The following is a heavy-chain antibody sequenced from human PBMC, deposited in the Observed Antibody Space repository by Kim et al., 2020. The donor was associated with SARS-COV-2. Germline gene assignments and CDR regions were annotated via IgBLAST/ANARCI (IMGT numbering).Heavy chain of an antibody. CDR3: ARERRAYGDYRYYYYGMDV. D-gene: IGHD4-17*01. CDR2: ISSSGSTI. J-gene: IGHJ6*02. Sequence: GGSLRLSCAASGFTFSSYEMNWVRQAPGKGLEWVSYISSSGSTIYYADSVKGRFTISRDNAKNSLYLQMNSLRAEDTAVYYCARERRAYGDYRYYYYGMDVWGQGTTVTVSS. CDR1: GFTFSSYE. V-gene: IGHV3-48*03.